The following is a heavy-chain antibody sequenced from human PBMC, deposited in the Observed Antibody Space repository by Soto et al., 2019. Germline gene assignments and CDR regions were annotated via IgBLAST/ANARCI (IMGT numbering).Heavy chain of an antibody. V-gene: IGHV5-51*01. CDR3: ARFVEMATMAASAFDI. J-gene: IGHJ3*02. Sequence: PGESLKISCKGSGYSFTSCWIGWVRQMPGKGLEWMGIIYPGDSDTRYSPSFQGQVTISADKSISTAYLQWSSLKASDTAMYYCARFVEMATMAASAFDIWGQGTMVTVSS. CDR2: IYPGDSDT. CDR1: GYSFTSCW. D-gene: IGHD5-12*01.